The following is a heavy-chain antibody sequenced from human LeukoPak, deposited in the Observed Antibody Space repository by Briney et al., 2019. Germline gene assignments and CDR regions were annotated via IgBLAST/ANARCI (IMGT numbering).Heavy chain of an antibody. CDR1: GGSISSSNYY. V-gene: IGHV4-39*01. D-gene: IGHD4-17*01. CDR3: ARHGGYGDPFDY. CDR2: IYYSGIT. J-gene: IGHJ4*02. Sequence: SETLSLTCTVSGGSISSSNYYWGWIRQPPGEGLEWIGSIYYSGITYYNPSLKSRVTISVDTSKNQFFLKLSSVTATDTAVYYCARHGGYGDPFDYWGQGTLVTVSS.